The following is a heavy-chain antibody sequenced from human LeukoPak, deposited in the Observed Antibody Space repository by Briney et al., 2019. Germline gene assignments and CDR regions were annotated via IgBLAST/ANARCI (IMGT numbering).Heavy chain of an antibody. CDR2: IYTSGST. V-gene: IGHV4-4*07. CDR1: GGSISSYY. CDR3: ARSTAMVDFDY. Sequence: SETLSLTCTVSGGSISSYYWSWIRQPAGKGLEWIGRIYTSGSTNYNPSLKSQVTMSVDTSKSQFSLKLSSVTAADTAVYYCARSTAMVDFDYWGQGTLVTVSS. J-gene: IGHJ4*02. D-gene: IGHD5-18*01.